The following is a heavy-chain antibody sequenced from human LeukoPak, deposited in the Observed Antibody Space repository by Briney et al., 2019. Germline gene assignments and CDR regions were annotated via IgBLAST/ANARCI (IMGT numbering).Heavy chain of an antibody. CDR3: ARGLLDTMVRGVIHYYYGMDV. D-gene: IGHD3-10*01. Sequence: PSKTLSLTCAVYGGSFSGYYWSWIRQPPGKELEWIGEINHSGSTNYNPSLKSRVTISVDTSKNQFSLKLSSVTAADTAVYYCARGLLDTMVRGVIHYYYGMDVWGKGTTVTVSS. CDR1: GGSFSGYY. J-gene: IGHJ6*04. V-gene: IGHV4-34*01. CDR2: INHSGST.